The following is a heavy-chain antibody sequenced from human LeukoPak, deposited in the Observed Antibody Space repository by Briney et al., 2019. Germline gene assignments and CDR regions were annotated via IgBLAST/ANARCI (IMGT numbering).Heavy chain of an antibody. V-gene: IGHV1-3*01. Sequence: GASVKVSCKASGYTFTSYAMHWVRQAPGQRLEWMGWINAGNGNTKYSQKFQGRVTISRDTSASTAYMEVSSLRSEDTAVCYCARGTPGDYFDYWGQGTLVTVSS. CDR1: GYTFTSYA. CDR3: ARGTPGDYFDY. CDR2: INAGNGNT. J-gene: IGHJ4*02. D-gene: IGHD7-27*01.